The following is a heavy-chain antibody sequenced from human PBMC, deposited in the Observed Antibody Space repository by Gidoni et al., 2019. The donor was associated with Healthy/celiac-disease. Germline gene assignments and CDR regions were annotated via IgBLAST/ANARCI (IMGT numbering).Heavy chain of an antibody. D-gene: IGHD6-19*01. CDR2: ST. CDR3: ARQITKKGIAVAGPGY. J-gene: IGHJ4*02. V-gene: IGHV4-39*01. Sequence: STYYNPSLKSRVTISVDTSKNQFSLKLSSVTAADTAVYYCARQITKKGIAVAGPGYWGQGTLVTVSS.